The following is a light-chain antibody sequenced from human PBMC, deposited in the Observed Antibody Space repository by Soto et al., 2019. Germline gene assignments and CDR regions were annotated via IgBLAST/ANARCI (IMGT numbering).Light chain of an antibody. CDR1: QSVASRN. CDR2: GAS. Sequence: EVVWTQSPGTLSLSAGERATLSCRASQSVASRNLAWYQQKSGQAPRLLIYGASSRAIHTPDRFSGSGSGTDFTLTISGLEPQDFAVYYCQQYNNWPPLTFGGGTKVDIK. J-gene: IGKJ4*01. V-gene: IGKV3-20*01. CDR3: QQYNNWPPLT.